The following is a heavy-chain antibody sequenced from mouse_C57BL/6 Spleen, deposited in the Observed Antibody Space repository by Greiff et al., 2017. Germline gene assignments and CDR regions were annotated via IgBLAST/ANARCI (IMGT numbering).Heavy chain of an antibody. V-gene: IGHV1-42*01. CDR1: GYSFTGYY. Sequence: VQLQQSGPELVKPGASVKISCKASGYSFTGYYMNWVKQSPEKSLEWIGEINPSTGGTTYNQKFKAKATLTVDKSSSTAYMQLKSLTSEDSAVYYCASDWDRAYWGQGTLVTVSA. CDR3: ASDWDRAY. J-gene: IGHJ3*01. D-gene: IGHD4-1*01. CDR2: INPSTGGT.